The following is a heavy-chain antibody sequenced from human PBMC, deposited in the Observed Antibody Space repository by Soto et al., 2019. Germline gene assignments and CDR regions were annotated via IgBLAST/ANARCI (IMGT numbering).Heavy chain of an antibody. CDR2: ISSSSSYI. J-gene: IGHJ5*02. CDR3: ARDHRAARPEGWFDP. V-gene: IGHV3-21*01. Sequence: GGSLRLSCAASGFTFSSYSMNWVRQAPGKGLEWVSSISSSSSYIYYADSVKGRFTISRDNAKNSLYLQMNSLRAEDTAVYYCARDHRAARPEGWFDPWGQGTLVTVSS. D-gene: IGHD6-6*01. CDR1: GFTFSSYS.